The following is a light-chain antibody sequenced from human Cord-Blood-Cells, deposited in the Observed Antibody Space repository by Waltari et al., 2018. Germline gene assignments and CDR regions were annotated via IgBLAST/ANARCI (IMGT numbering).Light chain of an antibody. J-gene: IGKJ2*01. CDR2: WAS. V-gene: IGKV4-1*01. CDR1: QSVLYSSNNKNY. CDR3: QQYYSTPYT. Sequence: DIVMTQSPDSLAVSLGERATNNCKSRQSVLYSSNNKNYLTWYQHKPGQPPKLLIYWASTRESGVPDRFSGSGSGTDFTLTISSLQAEDVAVYYCQQYYSTPYTFGQGTKLEIK.